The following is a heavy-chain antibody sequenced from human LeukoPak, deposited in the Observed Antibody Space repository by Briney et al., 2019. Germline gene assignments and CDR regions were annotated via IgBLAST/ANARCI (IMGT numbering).Heavy chain of an antibody. D-gene: IGHD1-26*01. Sequence: GGSLRLSCAASGFTFSSYAMSWVRQAPGKGLEWVSAISGSGGSTYYADSVKGRFAISRGNSKNTLYLQMNSLRAEDTAVYYCGKQLGATRVVDYWGQGTLVTVSA. V-gene: IGHV3-23*01. CDR3: GKQLGATRVVDY. CDR2: ISGSGGST. J-gene: IGHJ4*02. CDR1: GFTFSSYA.